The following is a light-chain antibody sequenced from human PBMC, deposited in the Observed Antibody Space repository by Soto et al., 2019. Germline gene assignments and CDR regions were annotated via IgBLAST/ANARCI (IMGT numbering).Light chain of an antibody. CDR1: SGSVSTSFY. Sequence: QTVVTQEPSFSVSPGGTVTLTCGLSSGSVSTSFYPSWYQQTPGQAPRTLIYTTYTRSSGVPARFSGSILGNKAALTITGSQADDESDYYCVLYMGSGIWVFGGGTKVTVL. CDR3: VLYMGSGIWV. J-gene: IGLJ3*02. V-gene: IGLV8-61*01. CDR2: TTY.